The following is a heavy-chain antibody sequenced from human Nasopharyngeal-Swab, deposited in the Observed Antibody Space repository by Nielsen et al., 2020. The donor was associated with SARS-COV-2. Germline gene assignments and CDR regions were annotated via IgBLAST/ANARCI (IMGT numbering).Heavy chain of an antibody. CDR3: AKDEDSSPSQRGY. V-gene: IGHV3-23*03. CDR2: IYSGGSST. J-gene: IGHJ4*02. D-gene: IGHD6-6*01. CDR1: GFTFNSYA. Sequence: GESLKISCAASGFTFNSYAMSWVRQAPGKGLEWVSVIYSGGSSTYYADSVKGRFTISRDNSKNTLSLQMNSLKFEDTAVYYCAKDEDSSPSQRGYWGQGTLVTVSS.